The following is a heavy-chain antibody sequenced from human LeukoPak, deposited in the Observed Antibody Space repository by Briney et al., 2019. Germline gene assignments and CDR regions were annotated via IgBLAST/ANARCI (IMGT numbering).Heavy chain of an antibody. J-gene: IGHJ4*02. D-gene: IGHD1-7*01. V-gene: IGHV3-21*01. CDR3: ASGTDGNFALDY. Sequence: PGGSLRLSCAASGLTFSRYNMNWVRQAPGKGLEWVSSIGTSSNNIYYTDSVKGRFTISRDNAKNSLYLQVDSRRVEDTAVYFCASGTDGNFALDYWGQGTLVTVSS. CDR1: GLTFSRYN. CDR2: IGTSSNNI.